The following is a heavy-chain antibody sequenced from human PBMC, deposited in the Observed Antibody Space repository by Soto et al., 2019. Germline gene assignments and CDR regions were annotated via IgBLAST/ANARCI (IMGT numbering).Heavy chain of an antibody. D-gene: IGHD5-18*01. J-gene: IGHJ4*02. Sequence: QVQLVESGGGVVQPGRSLRLSCAASGFTFSSYGMHWVRQAPGKGLEWVAVISYDGSNKYYADSVKGRFTISRDNSKNPLYLQMNSLRAEDTAVYYCAKNALVYGYVDWGQGSLGTVSS. CDR1: GFTFSSYG. CDR2: ISYDGSNK. CDR3: AKNALVYGYVD. V-gene: IGHV3-30*18.